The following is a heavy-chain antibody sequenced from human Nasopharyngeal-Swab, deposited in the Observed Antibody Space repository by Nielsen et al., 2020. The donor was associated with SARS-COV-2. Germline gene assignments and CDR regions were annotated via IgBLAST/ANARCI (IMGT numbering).Heavy chain of an antibody. J-gene: IGHJ4*02. CDR3: ARDDSGFDMLDY. V-gene: IGHV3-7*01. Sequence: GGSLRLSCAASGFTFSGFWMNWVRQAPGKGLEWVATIKEDGSERSYVDSVTGRFTISRDNGKNSLFLQMNSLRAEDTAVYYCARDDSGFDMLDYWGQGTLVIVSS. CDR1: GFTFSGFW. D-gene: IGHD5-12*01. CDR2: IKEDGSER.